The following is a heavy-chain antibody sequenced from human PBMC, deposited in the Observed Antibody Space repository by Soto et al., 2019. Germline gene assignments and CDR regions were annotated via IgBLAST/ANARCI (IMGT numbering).Heavy chain of an antibody. CDR3: ARGSVDMVDSSGFYEY. D-gene: IGHD3-22*01. CDR2: INHSGGT. J-gene: IGHJ4*02. CDR1: EGNCGDHG. Sequence: SVLMSHRWGVVEGNCGDHGGSRIRKTPRKGLEWIGEINHSGGTSYNPSLKSRVTISLDTSKSQFSLKLTSVTAAERAVYYCARGSVDMVDSSGFYEYLGQGTPVTVSS. V-gene: IGHV4-34*01.